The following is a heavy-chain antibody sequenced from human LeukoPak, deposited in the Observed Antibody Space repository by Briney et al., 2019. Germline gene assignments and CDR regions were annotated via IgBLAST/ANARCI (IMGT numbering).Heavy chain of an antibody. CDR1: GGSFSGYY. J-gene: IGHJ4*02. V-gene: IGHV4-34*01. Sequence: SETLSLTCAVYGGSFSGYYWSWIRQPPGKGLEWIGEINHSGSTNYNPSLKSRVTISVDTSKNQFSLKLSSVTAADTAVSYCARSGPLAAAGQTFDYWGQGTLVTVSS. D-gene: IGHD6-13*01. CDR2: INHSGST. CDR3: ARSGPLAAAGQTFDY.